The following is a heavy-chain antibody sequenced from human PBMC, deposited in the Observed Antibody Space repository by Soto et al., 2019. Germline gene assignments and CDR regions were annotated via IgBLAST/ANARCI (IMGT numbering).Heavy chain of an antibody. CDR3: AKDPHNRITMVRGVIGASWDY. CDR1: GFTFSSYA. J-gene: IGHJ4*02. CDR2: ISGSGGST. Sequence: GGSLRLSCAASGFTFSSYAMSWVRQAPGKGLEWVSAISGSGGSTYYADSVKGRFTISRDNSKNTLYLQMNSLRAEDTAVYYCAKDPHNRITMVRGVIGASWDYWGQGTLVTVSS. V-gene: IGHV3-23*01. D-gene: IGHD3-10*01.